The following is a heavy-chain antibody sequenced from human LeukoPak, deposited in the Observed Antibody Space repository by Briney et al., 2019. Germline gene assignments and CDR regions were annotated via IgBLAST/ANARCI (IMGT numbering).Heavy chain of an antibody. D-gene: IGHD2-15*01. Sequence: GASVKVSCKASGYTFTCYDINWVRQATGQGLEWMGWMNPNSGNTGYAQKFQGRVTMTRNTSISTAYMELSSLRSEDTAVYYCARAGGYCGRISCPYYFDYWGQGSLVAVSS. J-gene: IGHJ4*02. V-gene: IGHV1-8*01. CDR2: MNPNSGNT. CDR3: ARAGGYCGRISCPYYFDY. CDR1: GYTFTCYD.